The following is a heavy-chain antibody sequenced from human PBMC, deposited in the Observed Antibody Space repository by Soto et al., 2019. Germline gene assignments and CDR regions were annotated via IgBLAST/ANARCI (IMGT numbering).Heavy chain of an antibody. CDR1: GFTFSSYA. J-gene: IGHJ3*02. CDR2: ISYDGSNK. V-gene: IGHV3-30-3*01. CDR3: ARDGAVAVSVDAFDI. Sequence: VQLLESGGGLVQPGGSLRLSCAASGFTFSSYAMHWVRQAPGKGLEWVAVISYDGSNKYYADSVKGRFTISRDNSKNTLYLQMNSLRAEDTAVYYCARDGAVAVSVDAFDIWGQGTMVTVSS. D-gene: IGHD6-19*01.